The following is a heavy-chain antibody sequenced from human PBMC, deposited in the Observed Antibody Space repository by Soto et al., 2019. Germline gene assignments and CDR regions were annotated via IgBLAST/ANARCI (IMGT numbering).Heavy chain of an antibody. D-gene: IGHD4-17*01. CDR1: GGSISSSSYY. CDR3: ASWDMTTVNHFDY. V-gene: IGHV4-39*01. CDR2: IYYSGST. J-gene: IGHJ4*02. Sequence: SETLSLTCTVSGGSISSSSYYWGWIRQPPGKGLEWIGSIYYSGSTYYNPSLKSRVTISVDTSKNQFSLKLSSVTAADTAVYYCASWDMTTVNHFDYWGQGTLVTVS.